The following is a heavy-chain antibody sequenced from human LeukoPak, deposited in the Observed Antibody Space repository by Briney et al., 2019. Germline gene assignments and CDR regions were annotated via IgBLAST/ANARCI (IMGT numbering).Heavy chain of an antibody. V-gene: IGHV3-11*01. Sequence: GGSLRLSCAASGFTFSDYYMSWIRQAPGKGLEWVSYISSSGSTIYYADSVKGRFTISRDNAKNSLYLQMNSLRAEDTAVYYCARDGYYDFWSDRQEYYFDYWGQGTLVTVSS. CDR1: GFTFSDYY. CDR2: ISSSGSTI. CDR3: ARDGYYDFWSDRQEYYFDY. D-gene: IGHD3-3*01. J-gene: IGHJ4*02.